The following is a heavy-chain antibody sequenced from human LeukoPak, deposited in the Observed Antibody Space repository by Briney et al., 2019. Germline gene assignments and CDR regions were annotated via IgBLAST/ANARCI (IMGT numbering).Heavy chain of an antibody. CDR1: GFTFSNYW. J-gene: IGHJ4*02. CDR2: IRYDGSNE. V-gene: IGHV3-30*02. D-gene: IGHD2-21*01. Sequence: GGSLRLSCAASGFTFSNYWMSWVRQAPDKGLEWVAFIRYDGSNEYYADSVRGRFTISRDNSKNTLYLQMNSLRGEDTAVYYCCGDFDYWGQGTLVTVSS. CDR3: CGDFDY.